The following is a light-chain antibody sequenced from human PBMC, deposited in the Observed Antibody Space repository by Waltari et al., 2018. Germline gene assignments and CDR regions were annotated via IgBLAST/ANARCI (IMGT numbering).Light chain of an antibody. J-gene: IGLJ2*01. V-gene: IGLV1-44*01. CDR1: SLNNGTNT. Sequence: QSVLTQPPSASGTTGPRVVISCPASSLNNGTNTFTWSQQLPGTAPKLLMDSTHGLPSGVPDRFSGSKSGTSASLAISGLQSEDEADYHCAAWDDNLNVLVFGGGTKLTVL. CDR2: STH. CDR3: AAWDDNLNVLV.